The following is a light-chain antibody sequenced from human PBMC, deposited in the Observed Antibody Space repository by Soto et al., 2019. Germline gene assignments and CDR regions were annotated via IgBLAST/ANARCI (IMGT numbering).Light chain of an antibody. CDR1: QSVGTY. CDR2: DPS. CDR3: QQRSDWPST. V-gene: IGKV3-11*01. Sequence: EIVLTQSPATLSLSPGERATLSCRASQSVGTYFAWYQQKPGQAPRLLIYDPSNRATGIPARFSGSGSGTDFTLTISSLEPEDFAVYYCQQRSDWPSTFGGGTKVEIK. J-gene: IGKJ4*01.